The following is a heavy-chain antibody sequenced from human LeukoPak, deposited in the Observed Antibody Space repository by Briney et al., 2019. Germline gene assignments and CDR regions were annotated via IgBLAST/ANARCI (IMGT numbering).Heavy chain of an antibody. V-gene: IGHV3-33*01. J-gene: IGHJ6*04. CDR2: IWYDGSNK. D-gene: IGHD5-24*01. CDR1: GFTFSSYG. CDR3: ARDTIGMDV. Sequence: GGSLRLSCAASGFTFSSYGMHWVRQAPGKGLEWVAVIWYDGSNKYYADSVKGRFTISRDNSKNTLYLQMNSLRAEDTVVYYSARDTIGMDVWGKGTTVTVSS.